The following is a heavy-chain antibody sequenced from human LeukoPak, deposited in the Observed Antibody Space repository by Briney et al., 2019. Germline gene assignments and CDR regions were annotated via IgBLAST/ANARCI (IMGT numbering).Heavy chain of an antibody. Sequence: GGSLRLSCAASGFTFSSYWMHWVRQAPGKGLVWVSRINSDGSSTSYADSVKGRFTISRDNAKNTLHLQMNSLRAEDTAVYYCARESVNWYYYDSSGYCHFDYWGQGTLVTVSS. CDR2: INSDGSST. CDR1: GFTFSSYW. CDR3: ARESVNWYYYDSSGYCHFDY. D-gene: IGHD3-22*01. V-gene: IGHV3-74*01. J-gene: IGHJ4*02.